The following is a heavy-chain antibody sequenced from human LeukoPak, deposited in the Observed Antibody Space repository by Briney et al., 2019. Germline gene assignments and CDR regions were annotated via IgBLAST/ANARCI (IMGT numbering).Heavy chain of an antibody. D-gene: IGHD5-24*01. CDR1: GFTVSSNY. J-gene: IGHJ3*02. V-gene: IGHV3-53*01. CDR3: ATLAVQLLHHDAFDI. Sequence: PGGSLRLAFSASGFTVSSNYISSVRQAPGKGLEWVSAIYSGGSTYYADSVKGRFTITRDNSKTTMYLQMNSLRAEDTAVYYCATLAVQLLHHDAFDIWGQGIMVTVSS. CDR2: IYSGGST.